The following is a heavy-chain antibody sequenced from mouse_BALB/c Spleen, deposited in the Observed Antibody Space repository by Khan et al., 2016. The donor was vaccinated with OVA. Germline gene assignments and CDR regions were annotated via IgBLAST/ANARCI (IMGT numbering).Heavy chain of an antibody. V-gene: IGHV1-18*01. D-gene: IGHD3-3*01. CDR1: GYTFPEYT. CDR3: ARDAGRY. CDR2: INPKNGGT. Sequence: EVKLEESGPELVKPGASVKISCKTSGYTFPEYTVHWVKQSLGKSLDWIGVINPKNGGTAYNQTFKGKATLTVDKSSSTAYMEFRSLTSEASAVYYCARDAGRYWGQGTSVTVAS. J-gene: IGHJ4*01.